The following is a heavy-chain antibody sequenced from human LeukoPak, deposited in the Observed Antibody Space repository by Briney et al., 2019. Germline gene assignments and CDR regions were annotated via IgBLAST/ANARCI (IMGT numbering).Heavy chain of an antibody. D-gene: IGHD4-17*01. CDR3: AKSTTVTQRGYFDY. J-gene: IGHJ4*02. V-gene: IGHV3-23*01. CDR1: GFTFGSYA. Sequence: GGSLRLSCAASGFTFGSYAMSWVRQPPGKGLEWVSSISGSGVTTYYADSVKGRFTISRDNSKNTLYLQMNSLRAEDTAVYYCAKSTTVTQRGYFDYWGQGTLVTVSS. CDR2: ISGSGVTT.